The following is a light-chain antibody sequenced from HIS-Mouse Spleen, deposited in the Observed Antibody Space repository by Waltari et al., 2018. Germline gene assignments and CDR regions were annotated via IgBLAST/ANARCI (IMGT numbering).Light chain of an antibody. CDR1: ALPKKY. CDR2: EDS. V-gene: IGLV3-10*01. CDR3: YSPDRSGNHRV. J-gene: IGLJ2*01. Sequence: SYELTQPPSVSVSPGQTARITCSGDALPKKYAYSYQQKSGQAPVLVIYEDSKRPSGIPERFSGSSSGTMATLTISGAQVEDEADYYGYSPDRSGNHRVFGGGTKLTVL.